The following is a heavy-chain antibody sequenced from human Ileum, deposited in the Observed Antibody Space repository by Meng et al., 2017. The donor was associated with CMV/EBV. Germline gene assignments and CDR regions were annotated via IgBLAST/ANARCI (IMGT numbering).Heavy chain of an antibody. CDR2: IRYDGSNK. Sequence: AGSLRLSCAVSGFTFSSYGMHWVRQAPGKGLEWVAFIRYDGSNKYYADSVKGRFTRSRDNSKNTLYLQMNSRRAEDTAVYYWAKVRRQHCVGDCYLDYWGQGTLVTVSS. V-gene: IGHV3-30*02. J-gene: IGHJ4*02. D-gene: IGHD2-21*01. CDR1: GFTFSSYG. CDR3: AKVRRQHCVGDCYLDY.